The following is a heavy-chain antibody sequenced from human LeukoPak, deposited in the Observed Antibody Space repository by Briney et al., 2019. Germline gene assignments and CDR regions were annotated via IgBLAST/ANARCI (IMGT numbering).Heavy chain of an antibody. Sequence: PGGSLRLSCEASGFTFSSYGMHWVRQAPGKGLEWVAVISFDASNKYYADSVKGRFTISRDNSKNTLYLQMNSLRAEDAAVYYCATEGSFDYWGQGTLVTVSS. CDR2: ISFDASNK. CDR3: ATEGSFDY. V-gene: IGHV3-30*03. J-gene: IGHJ4*02. CDR1: GFTFSSYG.